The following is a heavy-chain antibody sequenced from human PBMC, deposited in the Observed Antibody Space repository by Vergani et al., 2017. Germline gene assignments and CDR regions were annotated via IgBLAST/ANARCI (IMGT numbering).Heavy chain of an antibody. CDR2: IYYSGST. J-gene: IGHJ4*02. V-gene: IGHV4-59*01. CDR3: ARDTWSGYYTGEYYFDY. D-gene: IGHD3-3*01. Sequence: QVQLQESGPGLVKPSETLSLTCTVSGGSISSYYWSWIRPPPGKGLEWIGYIYYSGSTNYNPSLKSRVTISVDTSKNQFSLKLSSVTAADTAVYYCARDTWSGYYTGEYYFDYWGQGTLVTVSS. CDR1: GGSISSYY.